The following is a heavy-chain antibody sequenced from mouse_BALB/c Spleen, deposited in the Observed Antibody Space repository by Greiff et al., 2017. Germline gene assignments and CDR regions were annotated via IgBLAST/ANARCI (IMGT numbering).Heavy chain of an antibody. CDR3: ARSIGNYSYYYAMDY. D-gene: IGHD2-1*01. V-gene: IGHV5-17*02. CDR1: GFTFSSFG. CDR2: ISSGSSTI. Sequence: EVMLVESGGGLVQPGGSRKLSCAASGFTFSSFGMHWVRQAPEKGLEWVAYISSGSSTIYYADTVKGRFTISRDNPKNTLFLQMTSLRSEDTAMYYCARSIGNYSYYYAMDYWGQGTSVTVSS. J-gene: IGHJ4*01.